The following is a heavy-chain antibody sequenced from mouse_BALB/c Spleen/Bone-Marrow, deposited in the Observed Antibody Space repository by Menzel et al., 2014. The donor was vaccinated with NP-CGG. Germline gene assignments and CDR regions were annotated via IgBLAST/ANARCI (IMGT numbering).Heavy chain of an antibody. D-gene: IGHD3-3*01. CDR3: ARYPLGTHFDY. J-gene: IGHJ2*01. V-gene: IGHV14-3*02. Sequence: VQLQQSGAEPVKPGASVKLSCTASGSNIKDTYMHWVKQRPEQGLEWIGRIDPANGNTKYDPKFQGKATITADTSSNTASLQLSSLTSEDTAVYYCARYPLGTHFDYWGQGTTLTVSS. CDR1: GSNIKDTY. CDR2: IDPANGNT.